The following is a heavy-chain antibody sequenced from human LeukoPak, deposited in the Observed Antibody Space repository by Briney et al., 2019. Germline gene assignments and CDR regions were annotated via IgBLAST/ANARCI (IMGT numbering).Heavy chain of an antibody. CDR3: ARARTTVTTVY. CDR1: GGSFSGYY. J-gene: IGHJ4*02. CDR2: INHSGST. Sequence: SETLSLTCAVYGGSFSGYYWSWIRQPPGKGLEWIGEINHSGSTNYNPSLKSRVTISVDTSKNQFSLKLSSVTAADTAVYYCARARTTVTTVYWGQGTLVTVSS. D-gene: IGHD4-17*01. V-gene: IGHV4-34*01.